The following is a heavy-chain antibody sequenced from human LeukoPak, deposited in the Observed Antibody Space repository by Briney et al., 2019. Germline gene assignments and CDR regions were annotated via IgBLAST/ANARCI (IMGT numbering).Heavy chain of an antibody. Sequence: PGGSLRLSCAASGFTFSSYWMHWVRQAPGKGLVWVSRINSDGSSTSYADSVKGRFTISRDNAKNTLYLQMNSLRAEDTAVYYRARVRGYCSGGSCYRDLAFDIWGQGTMVTVSS. V-gene: IGHV3-74*01. J-gene: IGHJ3*02. CDR2: INSDGSST. CDR1: GFTFSSYW. D-gene: IGHD2-15*01. CDR3: ARVRGYCSGGSCYRDLAFDI.